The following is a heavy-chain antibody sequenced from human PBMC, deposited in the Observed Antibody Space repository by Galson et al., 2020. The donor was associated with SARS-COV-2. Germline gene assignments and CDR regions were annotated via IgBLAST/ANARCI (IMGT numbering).Heavy chain of an antibody. CDR1: GRSVSSGSYY. Sequence: SETLSLTCTVPGRSVSSGSYYWSWIRQPPGNGLEWIGYIYYSGSTNYNPSLKSRVTISVDTSKNQFSLKLSSVTAADAAVYYCAREVPGSDYGMDVWGQGTTVTVSS. CDR2: IYYSGST. J-gene: IGHJ6*02. V-gene: IGHV4-61*01. CDR3: AREVPGSDYGMDV.